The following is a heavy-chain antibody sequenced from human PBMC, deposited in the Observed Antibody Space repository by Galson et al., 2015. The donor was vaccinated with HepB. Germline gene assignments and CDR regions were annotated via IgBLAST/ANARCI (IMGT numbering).Heavy chain of an antibody. CDR1: GFTFSSYS. CDR3: ARDWVVVANADDY. D-gene: IGHD2-15*01. Sequence: SLRLSCAASGFTFSSYSMNWVRQAPGKGLEWVSSISSSSSYIYYADSVKGRFTISRDNAKNSLYLQMNSLRAEDTAVYYCARDWVVVANADDYWGQGTLVTVSS. J-gene: IGHJ4*02. V-gene: IGHV3-21*01. CDR2: ISSSSSYI.